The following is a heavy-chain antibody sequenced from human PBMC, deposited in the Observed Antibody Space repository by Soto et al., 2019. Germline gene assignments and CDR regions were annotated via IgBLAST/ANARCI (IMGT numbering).Heavy chain of an antibody. Sequence: GESLKISCAASGFTFSSYWMSWVRQAPGKGLEWVANIKQDGSEKYYVDSVKGRFTISRDNAKNSLYLQMNSLRAEDTAVYYCARDTNTEYYYDSSGYKGGAFDIWGQGTMVTVSS. V-gene: IGHV3-7*01. CDR2: IKQDGSEK. CDR3: ARDTNTEYYYDSSGYKGGAFDI. D-gene: IGHD3-22*01. CDR1: GFTFSSYW. J-gene: IGHJ3*02.